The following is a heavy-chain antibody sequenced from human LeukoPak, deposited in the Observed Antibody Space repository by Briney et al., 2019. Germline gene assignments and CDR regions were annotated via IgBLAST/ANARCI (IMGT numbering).Heavy chain of an antibody. Sequence: SQTLSLTCAISGDSVSSNSAAWNWIRQSPSRGLEWLGRTYYRSKWYNDYAVSVTGRLIIDSDTSKNQFFLHLNSVTPEDTAIYYCARGRFFARYFYYYGMDVWGQGTTVTVPS. J-gene: IGHJ6*02. CDR2: TYYRSKWYN. D-gene: IGHD3-3*01. CDR3: ARGRFFARYFYYYGMDV. CDR1: GDSVSSNSAA. V-gene: IGHV6-1*01.